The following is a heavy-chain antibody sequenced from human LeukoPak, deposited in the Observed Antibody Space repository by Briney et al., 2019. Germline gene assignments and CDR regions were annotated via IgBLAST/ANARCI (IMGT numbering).Heavy chain of an antibody. Sequence: ASVKVSCKTSGYTFTSYGISWVRQAPGQGLEWMGWISGYNGNTNYAQKFQGRVTMTTDTSTSTVHMELRSLRSDDTAVYYCARLEYSYGPYNYWGQGTLVTVSS. V-gene: IGHV1-18*01. CDR2: ISGYNGNT. CDR1: GYTFTSYG. D-gene: IGHD5-18*01. J-gene: IGHJ4*02. CDR3: ARLEYSYGPYNY.